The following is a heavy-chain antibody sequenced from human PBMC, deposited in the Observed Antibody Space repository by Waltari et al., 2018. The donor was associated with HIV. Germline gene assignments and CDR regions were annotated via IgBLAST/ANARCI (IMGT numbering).Heavy chain of an antibody. CDR3: ARHLRGHGFLANLYYFDF. J-gene: IGHJ4*02. CDR1: GGSISSSAYS. D-gene: IGHD3-16*01. Sequence: QLQLQESGPGLVKPSETLSLTCTVSGGSISSSAYSWGWIRQPPGNGLDWIGKFYYSGSASENPSLKNRFTIAVDTSKNQSSLRLNSVTASDTAVYFCARHLRGHGFLANLYYFDFWGQGALVTVSS. CDR2: FYYSGSA. V-gene: IGHV4-39*01.